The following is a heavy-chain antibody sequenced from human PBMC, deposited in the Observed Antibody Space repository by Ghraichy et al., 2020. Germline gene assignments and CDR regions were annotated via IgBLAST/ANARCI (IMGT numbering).Heavy chain of an antibody. Sequence: SETLSLTCTVSGGSISSSGYYWGWIRQPPGKGLEWIGNIYYSGSTYYNPSLKSRVTISVDTSRNQFSLKLSSVTAADTAVFYCAIVSGTMIAVNAFDIWGQGTMVTVSS. D-gene: IGHD3-22*01. CDR3: AIVSGTMIAVNAFDI. V-gene: IGHV4-39*01. J-gene: IGHJ3*02. CDR1: GGSISSSGYY. CDR2: IYYSGST.